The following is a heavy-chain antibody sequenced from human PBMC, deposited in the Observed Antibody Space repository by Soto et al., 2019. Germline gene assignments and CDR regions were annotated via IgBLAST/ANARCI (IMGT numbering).Heavy chain of an antibody. Sequence: ASVKVSCKASGGTFSSYAISWVLQAPGQGLEWMGGIIPIFGTANYAQKFQGRVTITADESTSTAYMELSSLRSEDTAVYYCARRDYGDHTRYYYYYGMDVWGQGTTVTVSS. D-gene: IGHD4-17*01. J-gene: IGHJ6*02. V-gene: IGHV1-69*13. CDR2: IIPIFGTA. CDR3: ARRDYGDHTRYYYYYGMDV. CDR1: GGTFSSYA.